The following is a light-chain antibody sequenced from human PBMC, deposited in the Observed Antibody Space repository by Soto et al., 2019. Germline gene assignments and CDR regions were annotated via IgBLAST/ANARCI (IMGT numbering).Light chain of an antibody. CDR2: GVF. V-gene: IGKV1-39*01. CDR1: QSFSTY. CDR3: QQSYSTPPT. J-gene: IGKJ2*01. Sequence: DIQMTQSPSSLSASVGDRVTITCRTSQSFSTYLNWYQQKPGKAPKLLIYGVFSLESGVPSRFSGGGSVTDFILTISSLQPEDFAVYYCQQSYSTPPTFGQGNKVEIK.